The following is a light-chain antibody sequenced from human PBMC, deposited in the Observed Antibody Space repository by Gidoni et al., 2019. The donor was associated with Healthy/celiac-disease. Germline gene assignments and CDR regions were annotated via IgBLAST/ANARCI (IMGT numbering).Light chain of an antibody. Sequence: QSVLTQPPSASATPGQRVTISCSGSSSNIGSNYVYWYQQLPGTAPKLLIYRNNPRPSGVPDRFSGAKSGASASLAISGLRSEDEADYYCAAWDDSLSGRVFGGGTKLTV. CDR3: AAWDDSLSGRV. V-gene: IGLV1-47*01. CDR2: RNN. CDR1: SSNIGSNY. J-gene: IGLJ2*01.